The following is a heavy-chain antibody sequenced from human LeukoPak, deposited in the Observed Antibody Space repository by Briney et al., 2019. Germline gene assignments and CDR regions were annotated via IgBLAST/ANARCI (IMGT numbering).Heavy chain of an antibody. CDR3: ARGWKSSSSLVEFDY. Sequence: PSETLSLTCAVYGGSFSGYYWSWIRQPPGKGLEWLGEINHSGSTNYNPSLKSRVTISVDTSKNQFSLKLSSVTAADTAVYYCARGWKSSSSLVEFDYWGQGTLVTVSS. J-gene: IGHJ4*02. CDR2: INHSGST. D-gene: IGHD6-6*01. CDR1: GGSFSGYY. V-gene: IGHV4-34*01.